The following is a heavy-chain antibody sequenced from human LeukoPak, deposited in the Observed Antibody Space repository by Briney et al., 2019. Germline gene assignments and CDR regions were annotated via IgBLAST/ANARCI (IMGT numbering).Heavy chain of an antibody. V-gene: IGHV3-33*06. CDR2: IWYDGNNK. CDR3: AKSSSVLLDY. Sequence: PVGSLRLSCAASGFTFSSYGMHWVRQAPGKGLEWVAVIWYDGNNKYYADSVKGRFTISRDNSKNTLYLQMNSLRAEDTAVYYCAKSSSVLLDYWGQGTLVTVSS. D-gene: IGHD6-13*01. J-gene: IGHJ4*02. CDR1: GFTFSSYG.